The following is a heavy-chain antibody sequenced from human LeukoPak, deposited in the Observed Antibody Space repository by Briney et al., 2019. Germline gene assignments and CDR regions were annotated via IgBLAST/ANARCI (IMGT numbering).Heavy chain of an antibody. CDR1: GFTFTTYG. CDR3: VKDGGSFDGDY. CDR2: IRYDGSNT. V-gene: IGHV3-30*02. D-gene: IGHD3-3*01. Sequence: GGSLRLSCAVSGFTFTTYGMHWVRQAPGQGLEWVAFIRYDGSNTHYPDSVKGRFTISRDISRNTPYLQMTSLRAEDTAIYYWVKDGGSFDGDYWGQGTLVTVSS. J-gene: IGHJ4*02.